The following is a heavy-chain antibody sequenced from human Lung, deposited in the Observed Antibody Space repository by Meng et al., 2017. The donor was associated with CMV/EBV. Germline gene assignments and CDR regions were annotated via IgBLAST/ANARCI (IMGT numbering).Heavy chain of an antibody. D-gene: IGHD3/OR15-3a*01. Sequence: SGPTLVKSAQTLTLTCTFSGFSLRTSAAGVGWFRQSPEKALEWLALIYWNDDMRYNTSVRNTVTITKDTSRNQVVLTMTNVDTEDTATYFCVHFPRQFGTGHYIPNFDYWGLGKSVTVSS. CDR2: IYWNDDM. J-gene: IGHJ4*02. CDR3: VHFPRQFGTGHYIPNFDY. V-gene: IGHV2-5*01. CDR1: GFSLRTSAAG.